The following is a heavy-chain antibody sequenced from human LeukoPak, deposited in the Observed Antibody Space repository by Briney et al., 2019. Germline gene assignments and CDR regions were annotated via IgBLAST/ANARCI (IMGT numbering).Heavy chain of an antibody. CDR2: IYHSGST. CDR3: ARAIAAAGQARGWFDP. CDR1: GYSISSGYY. Sequence: SETLSLTCTVSGYSISSGYYWGWIRQPPGKGLEWIGSIYHSGSTYYNPSLKSRATISVDTSKNQFSLKLSSVTAADTAVYCCARAIAAAGQARGWFDPWGQGTLVTVSS. J-gene: IGHJ5*02. V-gene: IGHV4-38-2*02. D-gene: IGHD6-13*01.